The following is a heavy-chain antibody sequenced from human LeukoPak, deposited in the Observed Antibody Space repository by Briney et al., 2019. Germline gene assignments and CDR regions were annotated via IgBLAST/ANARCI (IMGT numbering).Heavy chain of an antibody. CDR1: GFTFSSYA. J-gene: IGHJ4*02. Sequence: GGSLRLSCAASGFTFSSYAMNWVRQAPGKGLEWVSVIYSGGSTYYADSVKGRFTISRDNSKNTLYLQMNSLRAEDTAVYYCARVGDIVATEDYWGQGTLVTVSS. V-gene: IGHV3-66*01. D-gene: IGHD5-12*01. CDR2: IYSGGST. CDR3: ARVGDIVATEDY.